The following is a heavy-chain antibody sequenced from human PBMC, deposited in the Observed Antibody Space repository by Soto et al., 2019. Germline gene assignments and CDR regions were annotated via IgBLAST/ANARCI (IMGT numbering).Heavy chain of an antibody. D-gene: IGHD3-22*01. CDR2: MNRDENST. J-gene: IGHJ4*02. CDR3: ATADSRSHLEGYYFGY. V-gene: IGHV3-74*01. CDR1: GFTFSSYW. Sequence: GGSLRLSCAYSGFTFSSYWITWVRQAPVKVLEWVSRMNRDENSTTYADFVKVRFTISRDNAKTSLYLQMDCLRIEDTAVYYCATADSRSHLEGYYFGYWGQGTVVTVSS.